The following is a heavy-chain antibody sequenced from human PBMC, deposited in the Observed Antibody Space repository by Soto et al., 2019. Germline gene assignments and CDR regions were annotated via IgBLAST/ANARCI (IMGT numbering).Heavy chain of an antibody. J-gene: IGHJ4*02. CDR3: ARGGRYYFAS. V-gene: IGHV3-7*01. Sequence: PGGSLRLSCAASGFTFTSFWMSWVRQAPGKGLERVANINEDGSEKYYVDSVTGRFAISRDNAKNSLYLQMNSLRAEDTAVYYCARGGRYYFASWGQGTLVTVSS. CDR1: GFTFTSFW. CDR2: INEDGSEK.